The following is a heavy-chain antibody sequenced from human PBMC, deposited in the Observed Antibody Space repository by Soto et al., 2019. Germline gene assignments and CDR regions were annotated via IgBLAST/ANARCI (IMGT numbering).Heavy chain of an antibody. CDR2: ISSSSSYI. V-gene: IGHV3-21*01. J-gene: IGHJ5*02. CDR3: AREYSSSSDWFDP. Sequence: PVGSLRLSCAASGFTFSSYSMNWVRQAPGKGLEWVSSISSSSSYIYYADSVKGRFTISRDNAKNSLYLQMNSLRAEDTAVYYCAREYSSSSDWFDPWGQGTLVTVS. CDR1: GFTFSSYS. D-gene: IGHD6-6*01.